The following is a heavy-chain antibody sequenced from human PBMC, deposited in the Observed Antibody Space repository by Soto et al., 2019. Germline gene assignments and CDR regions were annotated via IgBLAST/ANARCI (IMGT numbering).Heavy chain of an antibody. D-gene: IGHD2-21*02. V-gene: IGHV5-51*01. CDR2: IFPIDSDT. CDR3: ATPGGRDFNAFDV. Sequence: GGSLEISCKGSGYTFTRNWIGWVRQMPGKGLEWMGIIFPIDSDTRYSPSSQGQVTISADNSISTAYLQWSSLKASDTAIYYCATPGGRDFNAFDVWGKGTMVTVSS. J-gene: IGHJ3*01. CDR1: GYTFTRNW.